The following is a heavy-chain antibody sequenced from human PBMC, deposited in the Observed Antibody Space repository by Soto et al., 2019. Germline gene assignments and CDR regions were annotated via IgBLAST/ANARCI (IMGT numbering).Heavy chain of an antibody. Sequence: SETLSLTCTVSGGSISSSSYYWGWIRQPPGKGLEWIGSIYYSGSTYYNPSLKSRVTISVDTSKNQFSLKLSSVTAADTAVYYCASSGQQLVFYFDYWGQGTLVTVSS. CDR3: ASSGQQLVFYFDY. V-gene: IGHV4-39*07. D-gene: IGHD6-13*01. CDR1: GGSISSSSYY. J-gene: IGHJ4*02. CDR2: IYYSGST.